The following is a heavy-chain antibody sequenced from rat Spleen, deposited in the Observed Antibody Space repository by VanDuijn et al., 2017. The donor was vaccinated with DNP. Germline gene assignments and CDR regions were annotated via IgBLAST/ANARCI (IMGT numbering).Heavy chain of an antibody. V-gene: IGHV5S10*01. D-gene: IGHD1-11*01. CDR1: GLTFSDYS. Sequence: EVQLVESGGGLVQPGRSLKLSCVVSGLTFSDYSMAWVRQAPKRGLEWVATIVYDGSGAYYGDSVTGRFTISRDNAKRTLYLQMDSLRSEDTATYYCVTRGKYGGYDYWGQGVMVTVSS. CDR2: IVYDGSGA. J-gene: IGHJ2*01. CDR3: VTRGKYGGYDY.